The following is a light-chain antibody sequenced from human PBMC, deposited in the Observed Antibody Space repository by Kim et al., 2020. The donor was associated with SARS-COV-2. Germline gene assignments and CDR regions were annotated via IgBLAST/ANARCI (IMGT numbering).Light chain of an antibody. CDR1: RRDVGGYDY. CDR3: NSYADTNNLI. CDR2: EVN. Sequence: GQSGSSSCTGTRRDVGGYDYVSWYQHHPGKAPKLMIYEVNKRPSGVPDRFSGSKSGNTASLTVSGLQAEDEADYYCNSYADTNNLIFGGGTQLTVL. V-gene: IGLV2-8*01. J-gene: IGLJ2*01.